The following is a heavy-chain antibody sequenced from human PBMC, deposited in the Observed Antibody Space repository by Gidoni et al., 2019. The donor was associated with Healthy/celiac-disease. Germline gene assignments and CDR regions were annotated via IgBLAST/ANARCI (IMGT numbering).Heavy chain of an antibody. CDR1: GFTFSSYS. J-gene: IGHJ4*02. CDR3: ARDLGRAPHLYDYVWGSYRL. V-gene: IGHV3-21*06. Sequence: EVQLVESGGGLVKPGGSLRLSCAASGFTFSSYSMNWVRQAPGKGLEWVSSISSSSSYIYYADSVKGRFTISRDNAKNSLYLQMNSLRAEDTAVYYCARDLGRAPHLYDYVWGSYRLGGQGTLVTVSS. D-gene: IGHD3-16*02. CDR2: ISSSSSYI.